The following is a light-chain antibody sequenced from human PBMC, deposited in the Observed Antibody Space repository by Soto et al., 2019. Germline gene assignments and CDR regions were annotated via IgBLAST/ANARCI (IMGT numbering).Light chain of an antibody. CDR1: SGSIASNY. CDR2: EDN. J-gene: IGLJ2*01. CDR3: QSYDSSTVV. V-gene: IGLV6-57*03. Sequence: NFMLTQPHSASECPGKTVTISCTRSSGSIASNYVQWYQQRPGSAPTTVIYEDNQRPSGVPDRFSGSIDSSSNSASLTISGLKTKDEADYYCQSYDSSTVVFGGGTKLTVL.